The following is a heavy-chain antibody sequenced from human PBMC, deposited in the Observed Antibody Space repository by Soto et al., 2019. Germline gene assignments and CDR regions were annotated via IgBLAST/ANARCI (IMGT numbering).Heavy chain of an antibody. D-gene: IGHD3-16*01. CDR1: GFTFSSYA. V-gene: IGHV3-23*01. Sequence: GGSLRLSCAASGFTFSSYAMSWVRQAPGKGLEWVSAISSSGGSTYYADSVKGRFTISSDNSKNTLYLQMNSLRAEDSAVYYCAKCLAYYCYGMDVWGQGTTVTVSS. CDR3: AKCLAYYCYGMDV. J-gene: IGHJ6*02. CDR2: ISSSGGST.